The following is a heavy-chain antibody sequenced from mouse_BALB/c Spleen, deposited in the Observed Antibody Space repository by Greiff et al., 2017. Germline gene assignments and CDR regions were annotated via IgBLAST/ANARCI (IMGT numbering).Heavy chain of an antibody. CDR2: IDPSDSYT. V-gene: IGHV1-69*02. J-gene: IGHJ2*01. CDR1: GYTFTSYW. Sequence: QQSCKASGYTFTSYWMHWVKQRPGQGLEWIGEIDPSDSYTNYNQKFKGKATLTVDKSSSTAYMQLSSLTSEDSAVYYCARLGVFDYWGQGTTLTVSS. CDR3: ARLGVFDY.